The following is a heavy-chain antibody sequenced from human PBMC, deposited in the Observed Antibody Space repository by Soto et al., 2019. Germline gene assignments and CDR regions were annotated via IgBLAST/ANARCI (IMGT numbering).Heavy chain of an antibody. Sequence: QVQLVQSGAEVKMRGSSVKVSCKASGGTFSSYAISWVRQAPGQGLEWMGGIIPIFGTADYAQKFQGRVTITADESTSTAYMELSSLRSEDTAVYYCASHSGSSPEGRYYYGMDVWGQGTTVTVSS. CDR3: ASHSGSSPEGRYYYGMDV. V-gene: IGHV1-69*12. D-gene: IGHD1-26*01. CDR2: IIPIFGTA. J-gene: IGHJ6*02. CDR1: GGTFSSYA.